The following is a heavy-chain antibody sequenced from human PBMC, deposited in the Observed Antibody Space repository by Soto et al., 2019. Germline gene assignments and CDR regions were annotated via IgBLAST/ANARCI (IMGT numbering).Heavy chain of an antibody. CDR3: ARSYDFWIAGKWLRFTSGDSRDAFDI. V-gene: IGHV1-18*01. J-gene: IGHJ3*02. CDR1: GYTFTSYG. D-gene: IGHD3-3*01. CDR2: ISAYNGNT. Sequence: GASVKVSCKASGYTFTSYGISWVRQAPGQGLEWMGWISAYNGNTNYAQKLQGRVTMTTDTSTSTAYMELRSLRSDDTAVYYCARSYDFWIAGKWLRFTSGDSRDAFDIWGQGTMVTVSS.